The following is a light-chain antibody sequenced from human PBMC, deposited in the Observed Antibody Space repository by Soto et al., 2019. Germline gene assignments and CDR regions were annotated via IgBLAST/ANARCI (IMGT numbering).Light chain of an antibody. CDR3: CSFAGGSTYVV. V-gene: IGLV2-23*02. Sequence: QSALTQPASVSGSPGQSITISCTGTSSDVAGYNHVSWYQHHPGKAPKLMIYEVTKRPSGVSNRFSGSKSGDTASLTISGLQAEDEADYHCCSFAGGSTYVVFGGGTKLTVL. CDR1: SSDVAGYNH. CDR2: EVT. J-gene: IGLJ2*01.